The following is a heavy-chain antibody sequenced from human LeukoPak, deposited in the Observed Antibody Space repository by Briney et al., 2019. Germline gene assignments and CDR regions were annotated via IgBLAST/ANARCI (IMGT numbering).Heavy chain of an antibody. CDR1: GYTFTSYD. D-gene: IGHD2-2*01. Sequence: ASVKVSCKASGYTFTSYDINWVRQATGQGLEWMGWMNPNNGNTGYAQKFQGRVTMTRNTSISTAYMELSSLRSEDTAVYYCARGLRQYQLLLAFWFDPWGQGTLVTVSS. CDR3: ARGLRQYQLLLAFWFDP. J-gene: IGHJ5*02. CDR2: MNPNNGNT. V-gene: IGHV1-8*01.